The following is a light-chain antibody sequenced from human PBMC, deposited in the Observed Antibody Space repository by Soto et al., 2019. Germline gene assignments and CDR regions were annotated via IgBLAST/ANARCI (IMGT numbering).Light chain of an antibody. Sequence: DIRMTQSPSSLSASVGGRVTITCRASASISNYLNWYQQTPGKAPNLLIYAASSLQSGVPSRFSGSGSGTDFTLTISNLQPEDFATYYCQQSYITPWTFGQGTKVEIK. V-gene: IGKV1-39*01. CDR2: AAS. CDR3: QQSYITPWT. CDR1: ASISNY. J-gene: IGKJ1*01.